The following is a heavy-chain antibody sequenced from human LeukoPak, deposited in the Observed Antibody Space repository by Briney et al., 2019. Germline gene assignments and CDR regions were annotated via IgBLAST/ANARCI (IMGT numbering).Heavy chain of an antibody. CDR1: GGSISSYY. CDR3: ARGPYILTGHFDY. D-gene: IGHD3-9*01. CDR2: IYYSGST. Sequence: SETLSLTWTVSGGSISSYYWSWIRQPPGKGLEWIGYIYYSGSTNYNPSLKSRVTISVDTSKNQFSLKLSSVTAADTAVYYCARGPYILTGHFDYWGQGTLVTVSS. J-gene: IGHJ4*02. V-gene: IGHV4-59*01.